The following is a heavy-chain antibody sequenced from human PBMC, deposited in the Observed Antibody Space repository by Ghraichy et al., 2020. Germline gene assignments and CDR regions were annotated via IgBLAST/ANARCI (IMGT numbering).Heavy chain of an antibody. D-gene: IGHD6-6*01. Sequence: LSLTCAASGFTFSSNWMHWVRQAPGKGLVWVSRINSDGSSTSYADSVKGRFTISRDNAKNTLYLQMNSLRAEDTAVYYCATLSSSGDWGQGTLVTVSS. CDR1: GFTFSSNW. V-gene: IGHV3-74*01. J-gene: IGHJ4*02. CDR3: ATLSSSGD. CDR2: INSDGSST.